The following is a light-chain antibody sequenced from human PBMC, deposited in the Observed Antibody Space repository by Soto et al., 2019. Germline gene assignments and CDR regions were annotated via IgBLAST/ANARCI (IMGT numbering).Light chain of an antibody. Sequence: EIVMTSSPATPSVYPGERATLSCRASQSVSSNLAWYQQKPGQAPRLLIYGASTRATGIPARFSGSGSGTEFTLTISSLQSEDFAVYYCQQYNNWPPWTFGQGTKV. CDR3: QQYNNWPPWT. J-gene: IGKJ1*01. V-gene: IGKV3D-15*01. CDR1: QSVSSN. CDR2: GAS.